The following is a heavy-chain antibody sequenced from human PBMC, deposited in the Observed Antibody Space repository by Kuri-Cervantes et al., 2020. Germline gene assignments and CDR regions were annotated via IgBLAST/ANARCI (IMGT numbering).Heavy chain of an antibody. Sequence: SETLSLTCTVSGGSVNSDTYYWSWIRQPPGKGLEWIAYISNEGNTRYSPSLRSRISISVDTSKNQFSLQVRSVTAADTAVYYCAREVLDTIGPDLDPWEQTWSQSFHFDSWGQGTLVTVSS. CDR1: GGSVNSDTYY. CDR2: ISNEGNT. D-gene: IGHD1-26*01. V-gene: IGHV4-61*01. J-gene: IGHJ4*02. CDR3: AREVLDTIGPDLDPWEQTWSQSFHFDS.